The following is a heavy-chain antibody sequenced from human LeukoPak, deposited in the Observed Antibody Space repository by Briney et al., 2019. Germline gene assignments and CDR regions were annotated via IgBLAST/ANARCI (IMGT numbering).Heavy chain of an antibody. CDR1: GYTFTADY. CDR2: INPNSGGT. CDR3: ARDVDIVATGQLWFDP. D-gene: IGHD5-12*01. Sequence: ASVKVSCKASGYTFTADYMHWVRQAPGQGLEWMGWINPNSGGTNYAQKFQGRVAMTRDTSISTAYVELSRLRSDDTAVYYCARDVDIVATGQLWFDPWGQGTLVTVSS. V-gene: IGHV1-2*02. J-gene: IGHJ5*02.